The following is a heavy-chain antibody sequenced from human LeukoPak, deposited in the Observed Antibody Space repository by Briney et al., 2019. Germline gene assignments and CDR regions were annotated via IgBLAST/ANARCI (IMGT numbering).Heavy chain of an antibody. J-gene: IGHJ5*02. CDR1: GFTFSSYS. D-gene: IGHD6-13*01. CDR3: ARSVWTQPRQLDRRFDP. V-gene: IGHV3-21*01. Sequence: GGPLRLSCAASGFTFSSYSVNWVRQAPGKGLEWVSSISSSSSYIYYADSVKGRFTISRDNAKNSLYLQMNSLRAEDTAVYYCARSVWTQPRQLDRRFDPWGQGTLVTVSS. CDR2: ISSSSSYI.